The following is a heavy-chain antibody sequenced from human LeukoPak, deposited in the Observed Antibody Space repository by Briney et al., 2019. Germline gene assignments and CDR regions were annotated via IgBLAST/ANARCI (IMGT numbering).Heavy chain of an antibody. CDR2: LSGSGITT. Sequence: SGGFLRLSCAASGFTFSNSAMSWVRQAPGKGLEWVSTLSGSGITTYYADSVKVRFTISRDNSKNTLYLQMNSLRAEDTAVYYCAKGIYSSGWSYFDYWGHGTLVTVSS. CDR1: GFTFSNSA. CDR3: AKGIYSSGWSYFDY. V-gene: IGHV3-23*01. J-gene: IGHJ4*01. D-gene: IGHD6-19*01.